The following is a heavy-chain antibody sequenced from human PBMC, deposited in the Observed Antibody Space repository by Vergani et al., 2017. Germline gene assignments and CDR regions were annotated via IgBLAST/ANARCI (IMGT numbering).Heavy chain of an antibody. Sequence: QVQLVESGGGVVQPGRSLRLSCAASGFTFSSYGMHWVRQAPGKGLEWVAVISYDGSNKYYADSVKGRFTISRDNSKNTLYLQMNSLRAEDTAVYYCAKVPMVRGPHAFDIWGQGTMVTVSS. J-gene: IGHJ3*02. V-gene: IGHV3-30*18. CDR1: GFTFSSYG. D-gene: IGHD3-10*01. CDR3: AKVPMVRGPHAFDI. CDR2: ISYDGSNK.